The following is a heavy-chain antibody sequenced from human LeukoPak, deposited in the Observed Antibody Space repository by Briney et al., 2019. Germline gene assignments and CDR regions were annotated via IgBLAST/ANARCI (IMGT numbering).Heavy chain of an antibody. V-gene: IGHV3-21*01. J-gene: IGHJ4*02. D-gene: IGHD3-10*01. Sequence: PGGSLRVSCAASGFTFSSYTMNWVRQAPGKGLKWVSSITGTSSIIQYADSVMGRFTISRDNSKNSLYLQMNSLRAEDTAVCYCARDSNYYSWDWGQGTLVTVSS. CDR3: ARDSNYYSWD. CDR1: GFTFSSYT. CDR2: ITGTSSII.